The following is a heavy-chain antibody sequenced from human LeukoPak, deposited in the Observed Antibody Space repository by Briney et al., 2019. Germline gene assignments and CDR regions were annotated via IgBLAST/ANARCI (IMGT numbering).Heavy chain of an antibody. CDR3: ARVSGYCSGGSCYYYYYYMDV. CDR2: IYHSGST. D-gene: IGHD2-15*01. Sequence: SETLSLTCAVSGYSISSGYYWGWIRQPPGKGLEWIGSIYHSGSTNYNPSLKSRVTISVDTSKNQFSLKLSSVTAADTAVYYCARVSGYCSGGSCYYYYYYMDVWGKGTTVTVSS. V-gene: IGHV4-38-2*01. J-gene: IGHJ6*03. CDR1: GYSISSGYY.